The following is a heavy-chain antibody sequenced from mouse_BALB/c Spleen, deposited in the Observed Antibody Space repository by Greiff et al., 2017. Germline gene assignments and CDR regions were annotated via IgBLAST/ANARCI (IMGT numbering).Heavy chain of an antibody. Sequence: VQGVESGAELARPGASVKMSCKASGYTFTSYTMHWVKQRPGQGLEWIGYINPSSGYTNYNQKFKDKATLTADKSSSTAYMQLSSLTSEDSAVYYCARGDGYYEWFAYWGQGTLVTVSA. J-gene: IGHJ3*01. D-gene: IGHD2-3*01. CDR1: GYTFTSYT. CDR3: ARGDGYYEWFAY. V-gene: IGHV1-4*01. CDR2: INPSSGYT.